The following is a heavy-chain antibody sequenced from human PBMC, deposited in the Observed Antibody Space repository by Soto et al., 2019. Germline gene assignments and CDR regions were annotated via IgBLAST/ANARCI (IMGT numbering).Heavy chain of an antibody. CDR1: GFTFSSYT. V-gene: IGHV3-30-3*01. J-gene: IGHJ4*02. CDR2: ISSDGSSK. D-gene: IGHD1-26*01. CDR3: AREDSGSYNFDY. Sequence: QVQLVESGGGVVQPGRSLRLSCAASGFTFSSYTMHWVRQAPGKGLEWVALISSDGSSKYYADSVKGRFTISRDNSKNTLYLQMNSLRAEDTAVYYCAREDSGSYNFDYWGQGTLVTVSS.